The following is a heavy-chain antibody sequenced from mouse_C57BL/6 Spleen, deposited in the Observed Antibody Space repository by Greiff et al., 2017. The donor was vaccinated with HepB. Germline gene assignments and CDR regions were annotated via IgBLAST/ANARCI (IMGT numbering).Heavy chain of an antibody. Sequence: QVQLQQSGAELVRPGASVKMSCKASGYTFTSYTMHWVKQRPGQGLEWIGYINPSSGYTKYNQKFKDKATLTADKSSSTAYMQLSSLTSEDSAVYYCARDYGSSPFAYWGQGTLVTVSA. J-gene: IGHJ3*01. CDR1: GYTFTSYT. CDR3: ARDYGSSPFAY. CDR2: INPSSGYT. D-gene: IGHD1-1*01. V-gene: IGHV1-4*01.